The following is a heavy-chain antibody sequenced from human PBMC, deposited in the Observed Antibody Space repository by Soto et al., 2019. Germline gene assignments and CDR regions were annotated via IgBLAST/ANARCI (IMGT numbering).Heavy chain of an antibody. CDR1: GGTFSSYA. CDR2: IIPIFGTA. D-gene: IGHD6-13*01. CDR3: ATIAGSSSWYYFDY. J-gene: IGHJ4*02. Sequence: QVQLVQSGAEVKKPGSSVTVSCKASGGTFSSYAISWVRQAPGQGLEWMGGIIPIFGTANYAQKFQCRVTITADECTSTGYLELSSLRSEDTAVYYCATIAGSSSWYYFDYWGQGTLVTVSS. V-gene: IGHV1-69*01.